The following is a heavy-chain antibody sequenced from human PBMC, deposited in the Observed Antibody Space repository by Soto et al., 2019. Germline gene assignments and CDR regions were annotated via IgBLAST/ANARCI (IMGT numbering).Heavy chain of an antibody. D-gene: IGHD1-1*01. V-gene: IGHV3-30*18. Sequence: GGSLRLSCEASGYTFNNYAMHWVRLAAGKGLEWVAGISYDGRNTFYADSVKGRFTISRDNSKNTLSLQMNSLRAEDTAVYYCAKETTRFAVPPALDYWGQGTLVTVSS. CDR2: ISYDGRNT. J-gene: IGHJ4*02. CDR1: GYTFNNYA. CDR3: AKETTRFAVPPALDY.